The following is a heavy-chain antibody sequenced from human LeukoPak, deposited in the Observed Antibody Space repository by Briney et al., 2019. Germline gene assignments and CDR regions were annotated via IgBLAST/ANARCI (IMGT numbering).Heavy chain of an antibody. J-gene: IGHJ6*02. Sequence: SETLSLTCTVSGGSISSYYWSWIRQPAGKGLEWIGRIYTSGSTNYNPSLKSRVTMSVDTSKNQFSLKLNSVTAADTAVYYCARVDRILGGYGMDVWGQGTTVTVSS. CDR1: GGSISSYY. CDR2: IYTSGST. D-gene: IGHD1-26*01. V-gene: IGHV4-4*07. CDR3: ARVDRILGGYGMDV.